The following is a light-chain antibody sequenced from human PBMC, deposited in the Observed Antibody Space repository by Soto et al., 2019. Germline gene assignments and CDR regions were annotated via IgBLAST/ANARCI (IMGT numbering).Light chain of an antibody. V-gene: IGKV3-20*01. Sequence: ETVLTQSPGTLSLSPGERATLSCRASQRVRSSYLAWYQQKPGQAPRLLIYGASSRATGIPDRFSGSGSGTDFTLTISRLEPEDFAVYYCQQYGSSRTFGQGTKVEIK. J-gene: IGKJ1*01. CDR3: QQYGSSRT. CDR2: GAS. CDR1: QRVRSSY.